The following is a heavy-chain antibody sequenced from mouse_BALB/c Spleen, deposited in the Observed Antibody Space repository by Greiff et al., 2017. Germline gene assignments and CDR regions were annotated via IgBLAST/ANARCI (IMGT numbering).Heavy chain of an antibody. Sequence: VQLQQSGAELVKPGASVKLSCTASGFNIKDTYMHWVKQRPEQGLEWIGRIDPANGNTKYDPKFQGKATITADTSSNTAYLQLSSLTSEDTAVYYCARDDYDGGPPGFAYWGQGTLVTVSA. J-gene: IGHJ3*01. CDR3: ARDDYDGGPPGFAY. CDR1: GFNIKDTY. CDR2: IDPANGNT. D-gene: IGHD2-4*01. V-gene: IGHV14-3*02.